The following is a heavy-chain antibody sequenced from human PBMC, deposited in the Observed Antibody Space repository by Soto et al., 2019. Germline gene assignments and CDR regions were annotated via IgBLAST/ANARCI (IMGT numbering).Heavy chain of an antibody. V-gene: IGHV3-43*01. D-gene: IGHD6-13*01. CDR3: AKDIAYSSSRGGYGMDV. CDR2: ISWDGGST. J-gene: IGHJ6*02. Sequence: GGSLRLSCAASGFTFDDYTMHWVRQAPGKGLEWVSLISWDGGSTYYADSVKGRFTISRDNSKNSLYLQMNSLRTEDTALYYCAKDIAYSSSRGGYGMDVWGQGTTVTVSS. CDR1: GFTFDDYT.